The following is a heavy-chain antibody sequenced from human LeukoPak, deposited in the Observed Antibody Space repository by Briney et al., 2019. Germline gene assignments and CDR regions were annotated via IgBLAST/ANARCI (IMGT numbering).Heavy chain of an antibody. CDR3: ARGDRYYYDSSGPPYY. J-gene: IGHJ4*02. Sequence: ASVKVSCKASGYTFTSYGISWVRQAPGQGLEWMGWINPNSGGTNYAQKFQGRVTMTRDTSISTAYMELSRLRSDDTAVYYCARGDRYYYDSSGPPYYWGQGTLVTVSS. CDR2: INPNSGGT. V-gene: IGHV1-2*02. CDR1: GYTFTSYG. D-gene: IGHD3-22*01.